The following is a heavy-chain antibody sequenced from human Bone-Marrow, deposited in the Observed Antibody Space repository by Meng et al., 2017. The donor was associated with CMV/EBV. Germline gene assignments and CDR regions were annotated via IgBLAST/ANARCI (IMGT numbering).Heavy chain of an antibody. D-gene: IGHD2-2*01. CDR2: MNPNSGNT. V-gene: IGHV1-8*03. CDR3: ARGRPHCSSTSCYYNWFDP. CDR1: TFTSYD. J-gene: IGHJ5*02. Sequence: TFTSYDINWVRQATGQGLEWMGWMNPNSGNTGYAQKFQGRVTITRNTSISTAYMELSSLRSEDTAVYYCARGRPHCSSTSCYYNWFDPWGQGTLVTVSS.